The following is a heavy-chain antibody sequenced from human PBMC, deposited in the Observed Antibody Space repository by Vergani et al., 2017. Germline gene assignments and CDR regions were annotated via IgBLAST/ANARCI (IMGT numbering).Heavy chain of an antibody. Sequence: QVQLQESGPGLVKPSQTLSLTCTVSGGSISSGGYYWSWIRQHPGKGLEWIGYIYYSGSTYYNPSLKSRVTISVDTSKNQFSLKLSSVTAADTAVYYCARGKFDAYDFWSGSYYYYYMDVWGKGTTVTVS. CDR3: ARGKFDAYDFWSGSYYYYYMDV. V-gene: IGHV4-31*03. D-gene: IGHD3-3*01. CDR2: IYYSGST. J-gene: IGHJ6*03. CDR1: GGSISSGGYY.